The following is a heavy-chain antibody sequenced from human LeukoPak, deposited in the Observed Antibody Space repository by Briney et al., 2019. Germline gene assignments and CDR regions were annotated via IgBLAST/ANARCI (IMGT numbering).Heavy chain of an antibody. CDR1: GGSISSSSYY. D-gene: IGHD3-3*01. V-gene: IGHV4-39*07. J-gene: IGHJ5*02. CDR3: ARVWKLESYNWFDP. CDR2: IYYSGST. Sequence: PSETLSLTCTVSGGSISSSSYYWGWIRQPPRKGLEWIGSIYYSGSTYYNPSLKSRVTISVDTSKNQFSLKLSSVTAADTAVYYCARVWKLESYNWFDPWGQGTLVTVSS.